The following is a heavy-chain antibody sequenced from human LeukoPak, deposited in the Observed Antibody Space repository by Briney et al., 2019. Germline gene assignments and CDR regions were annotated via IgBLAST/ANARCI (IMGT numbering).Heavy chain of an antibody. J-gene: IGHJ4*02. V-gene: IGHV3-23*01. CDR2: ISGSGGSA. CDR1: GFTFSNYA. CDR3: AKDHSTDWYDWSY. Sequence: GGSLRLSCAASGFTFSNYAMSWVRQAPGKGLEWVSVISGSGGSAYYADFVKGRFTISRDNSKNTLYLQMNTVRAEDTAVYYCAKDHSTDWYDWSYWGQGTLVTVSS. D-gene: IGHD6-19*01.